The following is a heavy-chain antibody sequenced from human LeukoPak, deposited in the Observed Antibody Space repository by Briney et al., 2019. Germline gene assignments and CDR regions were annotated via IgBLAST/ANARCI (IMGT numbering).Heavy chain of an antibody. CDR2: INHSGST. CDR3: ARGRYTRVYDY. V-gene: IGHV4-34*01. Sequence: SETLSLTCAVYGGSFSGYYWSWIRQPPGKGLEWIGEINHSGSTNYNPSLKSRVTISVDTSKNQFSLKLSSVTAADTAVYYCARGRYTRVYDYWGQGTLVTVS. J-gene: IGHJ4*02. D-gene: IGHD1-14*01. CDR1: GGSFSGYY.